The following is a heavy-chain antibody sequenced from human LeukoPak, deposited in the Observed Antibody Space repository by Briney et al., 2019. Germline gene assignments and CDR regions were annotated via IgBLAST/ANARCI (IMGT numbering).Heavy chain of an antibody. J-gene: IGHJ4*02. D-gene: IGHD6-19*01. V-gene: IGHV3-48*04. CDR3: ARGGPLKYSSGWHFDY. Sequence: GGSLRLSCAASGFTFSSYWMSWVRQAPGKGLEWVSYISSSSSTIYYADSVKGRFTISRDNAKNSLYLQMNSLRAEDTAVYYCARGGPLKYSSGWHFDYWGQGTLVTVSS. CDR1: GFTFSSYW. CDR2: ISSSSSTI.